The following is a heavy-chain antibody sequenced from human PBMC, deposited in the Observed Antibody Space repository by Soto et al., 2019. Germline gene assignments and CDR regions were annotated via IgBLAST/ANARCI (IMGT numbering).Heavy chain of an antibody. V-gene: IGHV4-4*07. J-gene: IGHJ4*02. CDR3: AREVRGGFTGIFDQ. CDR1: GDSISDYFY. CDR2: IYTDGTT. Sequence: SETLSLTCAVSGDSISDYFYWSWIRQPAGKGLEWIGRIYTDGTTKYNPSLKSRVTLSLDKSKNQFSLRLSSVTAADTAVYYFAREVRGGFTGIFDQWGRGSRVTVSS. D-gene: IGHD2-15*01.